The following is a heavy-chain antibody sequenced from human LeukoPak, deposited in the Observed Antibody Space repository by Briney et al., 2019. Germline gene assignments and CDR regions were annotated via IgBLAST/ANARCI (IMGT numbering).Heavy chain of an antibody. J-gene: IGHJ4*02. D-gene: IGHD3-16*01. Sequence: GRSLRLSCAASGFTLSTYAMHWVRQAPGKGLEWVAVISYDGTDTYYADSVKGRFTTSRDTSKNSLYLQMNSLRAEDTAVFYCARIRGGPIDYWGQGTLVTVSS. V-gene: IGHV3-30-3*01. CDR1: GFTLSTYA. CDR2: ISYDGTDT. CDR3: ARIRGGPIDY.